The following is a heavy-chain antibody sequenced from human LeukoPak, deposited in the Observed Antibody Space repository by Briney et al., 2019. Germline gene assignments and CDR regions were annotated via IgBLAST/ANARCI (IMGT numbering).Heavy chain of an antibody. Sequence: GGSLRLSCAASGFTFSSYAMSWVRRAPGKGLEWVSAISGSGGSTYYADSVKGRFTISRDNSKNTLYLQMNSLRAEDTAVYYCANSYSSSWRVFYFDYWGQGTLVTVSS. V-gene: IGHV3-23*01. J-gene: IGHJ4*02. CDR3: ANSYSSSWRVFYFDY. D-gene: IGHD6-13*01. CDR2: ISGSGGST. CDR1: GFTFSSYA.